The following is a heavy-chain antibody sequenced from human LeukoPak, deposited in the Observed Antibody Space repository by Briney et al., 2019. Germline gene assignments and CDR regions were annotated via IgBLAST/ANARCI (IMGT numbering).Heavy chain of an antibody. V-gene: IGHV3-23*01. D-gene: IGHD4-17*01. CDR1: GFTFSSYA. J-gene: IGHJ4*02. Sequence: GGSLGLSCAASGFTFSSYAMSWVRQAPGKGLEWVSAISGSGGSTYYADSVKGRFTISRDNSQNTLYLQMNSLRAEDTAVYYCARDYADYVGYFFFDYWGQGTLVTVSS. CDR2: ISGSGGST. CDR3: ARDYADYVGYFFFDY.